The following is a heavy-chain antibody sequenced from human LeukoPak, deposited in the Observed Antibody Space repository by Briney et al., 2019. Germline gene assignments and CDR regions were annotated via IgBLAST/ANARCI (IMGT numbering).Heavy chain of an antibody. CDR3: ARTSSTLWLRTPGGDY. V-gene: IGHV1-18*01. CDR2: ISAYNGNT. J-gene: IGHJ4*02. CDR1: GYTFTNYD. Sequence: ASVKVSCKASGYTFTNYDFNWMRQATGQGLEWMGWISAYNGNTNYAQKLQGRVTMTTDTSTSTAYTELRSLRSDDTAVYYCARTSSTLWLRTPGGDYWGQGTLVTVSS. D-gene: IGHD5-12*01.